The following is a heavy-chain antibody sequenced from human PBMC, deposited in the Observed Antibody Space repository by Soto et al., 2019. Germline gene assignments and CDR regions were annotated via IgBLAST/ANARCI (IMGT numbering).Heavy chain of an antibody. CDR3: ARDLEGIVTGRGVFGI. CDR1: GGSIRNDNFY. J-gene: IGHJ3*02. Sequence: QVQLQESGQGLVKPSQTLSLTCTVSGGSIRNDNFYWSYLRQRPGKGLEWIGYISYSGYTFYHPSLKSRVGISVDPSNNQFSLTLKSVTAADTAVYYCARDLEGIVTGRGVFGIWGRGTLVTVSS. CDR2: ISYSGYT. V-gene: IGHV4-31*03. D-gene: IGHD3-9*01.